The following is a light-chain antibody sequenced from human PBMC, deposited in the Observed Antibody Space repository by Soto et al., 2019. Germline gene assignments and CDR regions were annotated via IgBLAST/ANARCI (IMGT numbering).Light chain of an antibody. V-gene: IGKV3-11*01. CDR2: GAS. J-gene: IGKJ5*01. Sequence: EIMLTQSPVTLSLSPGEGATLSCRASQSVTGSYLAWYQQKPGRTPRLLIYGASYRATGIPARFNASGSGTDFTLTISDLEPEDVAVYYCQQRTNWPITFGQGTRLEI. CDR3: QQRTNWPIT. CDR1: QSVTGSY.